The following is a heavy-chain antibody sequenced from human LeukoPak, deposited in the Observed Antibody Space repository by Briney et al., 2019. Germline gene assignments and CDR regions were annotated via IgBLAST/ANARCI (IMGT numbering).Heavy chain of an antibody. D-gene: IGHD2-2*01. CDR1: GFTFSSYA. J-gene: IGHJ6*02. CDR3: AKDQYCSSTSCYPYYYYGMDV. V-gene: IGHV3-23*01. Sequence: GGSLRLSCAASGFTFSSYAMSWVRQAPGKGLEWVSAIIGSGGSTYYADSVKGRFTISRDNSKNTLYLQMNSLRAEDTAVYYCAKDQYCSSTSCYPYYYYGMDVWGQGTTVTVSS. CDR2: IIGSGGST.